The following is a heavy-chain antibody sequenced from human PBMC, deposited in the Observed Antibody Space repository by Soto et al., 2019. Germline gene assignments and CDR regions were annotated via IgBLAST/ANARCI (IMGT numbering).Heavy chain of an antibody. V-gene: IGHV3-30-3*01. Sequence: QVQLVESGGGVVQPGKSLRLSCTASGFVFLNYAFHWVRQAPGKGLEWVAVISYDGSDLFHADSVKGRFTISRDNSRDTLYLLMRSLRTDDTTVYYCARVGNYGDSPYYNYGLDLWGQGTTVTVSS. CDR3: ARVGNYGDSPYYNYGLDL. CDR1: GFVFLNYA. D-gene: IGHD4-17*01. J-gene: IGHJ6*02. CDR2: ISYDGSDL.